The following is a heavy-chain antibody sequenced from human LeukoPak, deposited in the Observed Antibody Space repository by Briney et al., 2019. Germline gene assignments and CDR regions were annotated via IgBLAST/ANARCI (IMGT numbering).Heavy chain of an antibody. CDR2: IKSKTDGGTT. V-gene: IGHV3-15*01. Sequence: GGSLRLSCAASGFTFSNAWMSWVRQAPGKGLEWVGRIKSKTDGGTTDYAAPVKGRFTISRDDSKNALYLQMNSLRAEDTAVYYCAREVLSVARDGAFDIWGQGTMVTVSS. D-gene: IGHD2-2*01. CDR3: AREVLSVARDGAFDI. CDR1: GFTFSNAW. J-gene: IGHJ3*02.